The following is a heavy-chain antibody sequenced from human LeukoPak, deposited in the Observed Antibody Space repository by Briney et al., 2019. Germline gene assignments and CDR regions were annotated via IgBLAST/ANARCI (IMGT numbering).Heavy chain of an antibody. CDR2: IYYSGST. V-gene: IGHV4-39*07. CDR3: ARLKYYFDRSGYRAEYFQQ. CDR1: GDSISSSNYY. Sequence: PSETLSLTCTVSGDSISSSNYYWGWTRQPPGKGLEWIGSIYYSGSTYYSPSLKSRVTISVDTSKNQFSLKLSSVTAADTAVYYCARLKYYFDRSGYRAEYFQQWGQGTLVTASS. J-gene: IGHJ1*01. D-gene: IGHD3-22*01.